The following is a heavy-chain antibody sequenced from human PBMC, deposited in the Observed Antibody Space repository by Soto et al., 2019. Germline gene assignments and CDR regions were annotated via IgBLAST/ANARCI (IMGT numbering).Heavy chain of an antibody. D-gene: IGHD5-18*01. CDR2: IYYSGST. CDR1: GGSISSGGYY. Sequence: SETLSLTCTVSGGSISSGGYYWSWIRQHPGKGLEWIGYIYYSGSTYYNPSLKSRVTISVDTSKNQFSLKLSSVTAADTAVYYCARVNSYGYSYYYYYGMDVWGQGTTVTVSS. CDR3: ARVNSYGYSYYYYYGMDV. V-gene: IGHV4-31*03. J-gene: IGHJ6*02.